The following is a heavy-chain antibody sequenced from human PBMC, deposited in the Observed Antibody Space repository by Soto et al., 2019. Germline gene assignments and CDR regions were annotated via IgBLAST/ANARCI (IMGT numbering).Heavy chain of an antibody. CDR2: IYYSGST. CDR3: ARVHPKDIVLAPAAVDAFDI. V-gene: IGHV4-30-4*01. D-gene: IGHD2-2*01. Sequence: QVQLQESGPGLVKPSQTLSLTCTVSGGSISSGDYYWSWIRQPPGKGLEWIGYIYYSGSTYYNPSLKSRVTTPVDTSKNQFSLKLSSVTAADTAVYYCARVHPKDIVLAPAAVDAFDIWGQGTMVTVSS. J-gene: IGHJ3*02. CDR1: GGSISSGDYY.